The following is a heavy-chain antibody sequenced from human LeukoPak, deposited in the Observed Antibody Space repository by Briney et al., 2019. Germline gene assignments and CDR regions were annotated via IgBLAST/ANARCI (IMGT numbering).Heavy chain of an antibody. Sequence: GGSLRLSCAASGFTFSTYSMKWVRQAPGKGLEWVSYISDSSAMYYADSVRGRFTISRENDKNSLFLQMNSLRAEDTAVYYCARAVGGQWLVDNTFDYWGQGTLVAVSS. CDR1: GFTFSTYS. D-gene: IGHD6-19*01. CDR2: ISDSSAM. V-gene: IGHV3-48*01. CDR3: ARAVGGQWLVDNTFDY. J-gene: IGHJ4*02.